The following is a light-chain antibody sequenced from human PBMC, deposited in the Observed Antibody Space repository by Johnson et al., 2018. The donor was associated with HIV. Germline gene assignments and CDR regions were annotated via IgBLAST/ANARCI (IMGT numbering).Light chain of an antibody. Sequence: QSALTQPPSVSAAPGQKVDISCSGSSSNIESDYVSWYQQLPGTAPKLLIYDNNKRPSGIPERFFGSKSGTSATLDITGLQTGDEGDYYCGTWDSSLNAYVFGTGTKVTVL. CDR2: DNN. CDR3: GTWDSSLNAYV. CDR1: SSNIESDY. V-gene: IGLV1-51*01. J-gene: IGLJ1*01.